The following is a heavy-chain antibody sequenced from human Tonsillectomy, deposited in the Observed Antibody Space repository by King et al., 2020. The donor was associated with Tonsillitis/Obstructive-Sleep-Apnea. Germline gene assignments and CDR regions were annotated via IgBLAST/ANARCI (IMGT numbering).Heavy chain of an antibody. CDR1: GFTFSSYA. D-gene: IGHD2-8*01. Sequence: VQLVESGGGLVQPGGSLRLSCSASGFTFSSYAMHWVRQAPGKGLEYVSGVRSNGGSTYYADSVKGRFTISRDNSRNTLYLQMSSLRPEDTAVYWCVKDQGRYCTTGVCFPSDYWGQGTLVTVSS. CDR3: VKDQGRYCTTGVCFPSDY. CDR2: VRSNGGST. V-gene: IGHV3-64D*08. J-gene: IGHJ4*02.